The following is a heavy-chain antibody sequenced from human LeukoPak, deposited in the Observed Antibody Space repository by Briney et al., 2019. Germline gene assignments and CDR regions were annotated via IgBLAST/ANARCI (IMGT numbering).Heavy chain of an antibody. CDR3: ARAKKRITIFGVVIMTHFDY. Sequence: ASVKVSCKASGYTFTSYDINWVRPATGQGLEWMGWMNPNSGNTGYAQKFQGRVTMTRNTSISTAYMELSSLRSEDTAVYYCARAKKRITIFGVVIMTHFDYWGQGTLVTVSS. D-gene: IGHD3-3*01. J-gene: IGHJ4*02. V-gene: IGHV1-8*01. CDR2: MNPNSGNT. CDR1: GYTFTSYD.